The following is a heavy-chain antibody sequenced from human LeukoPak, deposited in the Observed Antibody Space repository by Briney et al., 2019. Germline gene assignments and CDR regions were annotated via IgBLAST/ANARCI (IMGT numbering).Heavy chain of an antibody. J-gene: IGHJ4*02. CDR3: AKDLYYYGSGSYYNGLDY. CDR2: IRYDGSNK. Sequence: GGSLRLSCAASGFTFSSYGMHWVRQAPGKGLEWVAFIRYDGSNKYYADPVKGRFTISRDNSKNTLYLQMNSLRAEDTAVYYCAKDLYYYGSGSYYNGLDYWGQGTLVTVSS. CDR1: GFTFSSYG. D-gene: IGHD3-10*01. V-gene: IGHV3-30*02.